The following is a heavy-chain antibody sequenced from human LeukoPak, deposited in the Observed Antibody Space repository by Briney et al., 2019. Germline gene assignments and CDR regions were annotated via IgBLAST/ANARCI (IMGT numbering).Heavy chain of an antibody. CDR1: GGSISSSSYY. J-gene: IGHJ4*02. D-gene: IGHD3-22*01. Sequence: SETLSLTCTVSGGSISSSSYYWGWIRQPPGKGLEWIGSIYYSGSTYYNPSLKSRVTISVDTSKNQFSLKLSSVTAADTAMYYCARAQPLYYDSSGYYFDYWGQGTLVTVSS. CDR3: ARAQPLYYDSSGYYFDY. V-gene: IGHV4-39*07. CDR2: IYYSGST.